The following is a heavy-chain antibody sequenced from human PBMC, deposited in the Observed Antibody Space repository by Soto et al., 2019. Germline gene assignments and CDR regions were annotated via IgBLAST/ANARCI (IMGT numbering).Heavy chain of an antibody. CDR1: GFTFSNYA. V-gene: IGHV3-30*09. CDR2: ISSAGSNR. D-gene: IGHD1-26*01. J-gene: IGHJ6*02. CDR3: AREAESVVGASYYYFYGMDV. Sequence: QVQLVESGGGVVQPGRSLRLSCAASGFTFSNYARHWVRQAPGKGLEWLALISSAGSNRYYADSVMGRFAISRDNSKSTSYLQMNSLRTEDTAVYFCAREAESVVGASYYYFYGMDVWGQGTTVTVSS.